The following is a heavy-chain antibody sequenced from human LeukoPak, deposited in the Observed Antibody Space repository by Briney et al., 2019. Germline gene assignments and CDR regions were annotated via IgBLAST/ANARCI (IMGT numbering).Heavy chain of an antibody. J-gene: IGHJ6*02. V-gene: IGHV4-34*01. CDR1: GGPFSGYY. Sequence: KSSETLSLTCAVYGGPFSGYYWSWIRQPPVKGLEWIGEINHSGSTKYNPSLKSRVTISVDTSKTQFSLKLSSVTAADTAVYYCARGVGGLVTGTLMDVWGQGTTVTVSS. CDR2: INHSGST. D-gene: IGHD2-21*02. CDR3: ARGVGGLVTGTLMDV.